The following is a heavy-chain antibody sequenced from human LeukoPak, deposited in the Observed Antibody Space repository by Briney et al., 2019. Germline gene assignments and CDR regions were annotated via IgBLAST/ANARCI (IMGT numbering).Heavy chain of an antibody. J-gene: IGHJ4*02. CDR3: ARSIKTAAGTWVDD. Sequence: SETLSLTCTVSGGSISSYYWSWIRQPPGKGLEWIGYIYYSGSTNYNPSLKSRVTISVDTSKNQFSLKLSSVTAADTAVYYCARSIKTAAGTWVDDWGQGTLVTVSS. V-gene: IGHV4-59*01. D-gene: IGHD6-13*01. CDR2: IYYSGST. CDR1: GGSISSYY.